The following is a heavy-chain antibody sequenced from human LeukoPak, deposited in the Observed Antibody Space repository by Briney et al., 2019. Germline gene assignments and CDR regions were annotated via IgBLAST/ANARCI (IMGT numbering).Heavy chain of an antibody. CDR3: AKGNGNYSYYMDV. CDR2: IWYDGSNK. CDR1: GFSFNRYG. D-gene: IGHD1-1*01. V-gene: IGHV3-33*06. J-gene: IGHJ6*03. Sequence: GGSLRLSCAASGFSFNRYGMHWVRQAPGKGPEWVAAIWYDGSNKYYADSVKGRFTISRDNSKNTLYLQMNSLRAEDTDGYYCAKGNGNYSYYMDVWGKGTTVTVSS.